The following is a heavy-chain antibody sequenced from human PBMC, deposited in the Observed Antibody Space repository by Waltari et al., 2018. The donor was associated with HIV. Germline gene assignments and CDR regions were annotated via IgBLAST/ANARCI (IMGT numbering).Heavy chain of an antibody. V-gene: IGHV3-33*06. D-gene: IGHD3-16*01. CDR2: IWSDGYNK. CDR1: GFPFRRYD. Sequence: QAYLMESGGGVVQPGGSLKLSCAASGFPFRRYDMHWVRQAPGKGLEWVAVIWSDGYNKFYADSVRGRFTFSRDNSKYTLSLQMNSLRAEDTALYYCVKERGPFNGFDIWGQGTMVTVSS. CDR3: VKERGPFNGFDI. J-gene: IGHJ3*02.